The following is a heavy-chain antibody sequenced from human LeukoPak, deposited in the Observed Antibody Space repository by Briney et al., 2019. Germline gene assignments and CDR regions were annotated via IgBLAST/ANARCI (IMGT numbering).Heavy chain of an antibody. Sequence: GSSVKVSCKASVDTFSNYAIYWVRQAPGQGLAWMGRIIPIYWSSDYAQRFQGRVAVTADESTSTVYMEMSRLGSDDTAVYYCARAGDTYVAGRRAGFFQHWGEGSQVVVSS. CDR2: IIPIYWSS. J-gene: IGHJ1*01. CDR3: ARAGDTYVAGRRAGFFQH. V-gene: IGHV1-69*15. D-gene: IGHD6-19*01. CDR1: VDTFSNYA.